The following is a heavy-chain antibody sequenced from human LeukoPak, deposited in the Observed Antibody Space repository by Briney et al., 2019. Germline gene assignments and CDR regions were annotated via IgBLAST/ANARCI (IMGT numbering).Heavy chain of an antibody. CDR2: ISSSSSTI. CDR1: GFTFSDYY. V-gene: IGHV3-11*04. J-gene: IGHJ4*02. Sequence: GGSLRLSCAASGFTFSDYYMSWIRQAPGKGLEWVSYISSSSSTIYYADSVKGRFTISRDNAKNSLYLQMNSLRAEDTAVYYCASDIVVVVAANRTTYFDYWGQGTLVTVSS. CDR3: ASDIVVVVAANRTTYFDY. D-gene: IGHD2-15*01.